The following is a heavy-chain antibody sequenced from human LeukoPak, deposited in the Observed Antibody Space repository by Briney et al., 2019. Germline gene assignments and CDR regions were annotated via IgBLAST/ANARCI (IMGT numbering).Heavy chain of an antibody. CDR2: INHSGST. CDR3: ARGKNDFYHMDV. V-gene: IGHV4-34*01. Sequence: SETLSLTCAVFGGSFSGYYWSWIRQPPGKGLEWIGEINHSGSTNYNPSLKSRLTMSIDTSKNQFSLKLSSVTAADTAVYYCARGKNDFYHMDVWGTGTTVIVSS. CDR1: GGSFSGYY. J-gene: IGHJ6*03.